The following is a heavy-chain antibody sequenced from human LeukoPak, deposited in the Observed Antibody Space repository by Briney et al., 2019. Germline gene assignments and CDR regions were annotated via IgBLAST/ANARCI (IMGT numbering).Heavy chain of an antibody. CDR2: ISGSSSYK. Sequence: GGSLRLSCAASGFTFSSYSMNWVRQAPGKGLEWVSSISGSSSYKYYADSVKGRFTISRDNAKNSLYLQMNSLRAEDTAVYYCARDSVVVPAAMTWFDPWGQGTLVTVSS. CDR1: GFTFSSYS. CDR3: ARDSVVVPAAMTWFDP. J-gene: IGHJ5*02. V-gene: IGHV3-21*01. D-gene: IGHD2-2*01.